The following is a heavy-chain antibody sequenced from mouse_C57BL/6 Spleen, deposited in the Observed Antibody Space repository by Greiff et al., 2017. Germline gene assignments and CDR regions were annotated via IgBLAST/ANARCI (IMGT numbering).Heavy chain of an antibody. CDR3: ARNWDYYAMDY. J-gene: IGHJ4*01. CDR1: GFTFSDYG. V-gene: IGHV5-17*01. CDR2: ISSGSSTI. Sequence: EVQLVESGGGLVKPGGSLKLSCAASGFTFSDYGMHWVRQAPEKGLEWVAYISSGSSTIYYADTVKGRFTLSRDNAKNTLFLQMTSLRSEDTAMYYCARNWDYYAMDYWGQGTSVTVSS. D-gene: IGHD4-1*01.